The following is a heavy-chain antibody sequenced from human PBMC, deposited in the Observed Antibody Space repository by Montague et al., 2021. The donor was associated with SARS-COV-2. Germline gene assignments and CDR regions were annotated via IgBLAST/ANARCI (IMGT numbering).Heavy chain of an antibody. CDR1: GFTFSGTYS. V-gene: IGHV3-48*02. Sequence: SLRLFCAASGFTFSGTYSMNWVRQAPGKGLEWVAFISSSSSTIYYADSVKGRFTVSRDNAKNSLYLQMNSLRDEDTAVYYCARSTIHGYFDYGGQGTLVTVSS. J-gene: IGHJ4*02. CDR2: ISSSSSTI. D-gene: IGHD3-3*01. CDR3: ARSTIHGYFDY.